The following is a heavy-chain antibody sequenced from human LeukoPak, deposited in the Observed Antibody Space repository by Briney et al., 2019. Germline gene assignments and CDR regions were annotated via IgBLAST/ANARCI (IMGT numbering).Heavy chain of an antibody. Sequence: GGSLRLSCAASGFTFSTYGMHWVRQAPGKGLEWVSSISSSSSYIYYADSVKGRFTISRDNAKNSLYLQMNSLRAEDTAVYYCARAYSNPYYFDYWGQGTLVTVSS. CDR1: GFTFSTYG. V-gene: IGHV3-21*01. D-gene: IGHD4-11*01. J-gene: IGHJ4*02. CDR2: ISSSSSYI. CDR3: ARAYSNPYYFDY.